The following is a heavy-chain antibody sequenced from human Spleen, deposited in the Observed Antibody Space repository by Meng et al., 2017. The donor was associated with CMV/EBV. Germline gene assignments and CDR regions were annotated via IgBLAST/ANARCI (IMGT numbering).Heavy chain of an antibody. CDR2: IKTKTDGGTT. J-gene: IGHJ6*02. CDR3: TPHPYSIYLSYAMDV. CDR1: GFTFSNAW. D-gene: IGHD2-21*01. V-gene: IGHV3-15*01. Sequence: GESLKISCAASGFTFSNAWMTWVRQAPGKGLEWVGRIKTKTDGGTTEYATAVKGRFTISRDDSKTTLYLQMNSLKNEDTAVYYCTPHPYSIYLSYAMDVWGQGTTVTVSS.